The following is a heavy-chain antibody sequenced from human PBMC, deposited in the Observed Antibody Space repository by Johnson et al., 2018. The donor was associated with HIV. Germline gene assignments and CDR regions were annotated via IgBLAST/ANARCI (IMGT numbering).Heavy chain of an antibody. V-gene: IGHV3-33*06. CDR3: VKPKNPDAFDI. CDR1: GFTFSSFG. J-gene: IGHJ3*02. D-gene: IGHD1-14*01. CDR2: VWYDGSHE. Sequence: QMLLVESGGGVVQPGRSLRLSCAASGFTFSSFGMHWVRQTPGKGLEWVATVWYDGSHEYYADSVKGRFTIFRDNSKNTVSLQMNSLTAEDTAVYYCVKPKNPDAFDIWGQGTQVTVSS.